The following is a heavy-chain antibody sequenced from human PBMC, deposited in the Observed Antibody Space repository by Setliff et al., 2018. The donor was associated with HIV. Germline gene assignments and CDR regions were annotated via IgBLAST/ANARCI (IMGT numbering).Heavy chain of an antibody. D-gene: IGHD6-25*01. J-gene: IGHJ4*02. Sequence: SETLSLTCTVSGGSISNYYWSWIRQPPGKGLEWIGYIFNTGSTYYKSSLASRLTISVDTSKNQFSLKLNSVTAADTAVYFCARMSISASVYFDYWGQGSQVTVSS. CDR3: ARMSISASVYFDY. V-gene: IGHV4-59*08. CDR1: GGSISNYY. CDR2: IFNTGST.